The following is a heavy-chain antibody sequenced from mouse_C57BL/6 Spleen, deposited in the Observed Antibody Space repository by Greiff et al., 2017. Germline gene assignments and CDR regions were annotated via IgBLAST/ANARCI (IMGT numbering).Heavy chain of an antibody. Sequence: QVQLQQPGAELVKPGASVKMSCKASGYTFTSYWITWVKQRPGQGLEWIGDIYPGSGSTNYNEKFKSKATLTVDTSSSTAYMQLSSLTSEDSAVYYCARSTIYYDYGGFAYWGQGTLVTVSA. J-gene: IGHJ3*01. D-gene: IGHD2-4*01. CDR1: GYTFTSYW. CDR3: ARSTIYYDYGGFAY. CDR2: IYPGSGST. V-gene: IGHV1-55*01.